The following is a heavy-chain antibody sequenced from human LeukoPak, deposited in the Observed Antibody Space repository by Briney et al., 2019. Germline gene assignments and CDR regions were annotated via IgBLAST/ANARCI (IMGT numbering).Heavy chain of an antibody. Sequence: PGRSLRLSCAASGFTFSNCAMHWVRQAPGKGLEWVAVIWYEGTNEYYAEAVKGRFTIARDSAKNSLNLQMNSLRAEDTAVYYCARGGNYDILTGYIFDCWGQGTLVTVSS. D-gene: IGHD3-9*01. CDR1: GFTFSNCA. J-gene: IGHJ4*02. CDR3: ARGGNYDILTGYIFDC. V-gene: IGHV3-33*01. CDR2: IWYEGTNE.